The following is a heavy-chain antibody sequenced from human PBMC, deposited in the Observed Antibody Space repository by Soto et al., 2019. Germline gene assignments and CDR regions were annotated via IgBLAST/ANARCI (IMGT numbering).Heavy chain of an antibody. CDR1: GFTFSTCT. J-gene: IGHJ4*02. CDR2: ISGSGASP. CDR3: AKARCSTTNCYVPDY. V-gene: IGHV3-23*01. Sequence: GGSQRLSCAASGFTFSTCTMSWVRRAPGKGLEWVSAISGSGASPSYADSVQGRFTISRDNPKRTLYLQMNNLRAEDTAVYYCAKARCSTTNCYVPDYWGQGTLVTVSS. D-gene: IGHD2-2*01.